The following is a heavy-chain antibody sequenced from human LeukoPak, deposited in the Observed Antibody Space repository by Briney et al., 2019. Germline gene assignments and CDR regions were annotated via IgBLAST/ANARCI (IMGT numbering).Heavy chain of an antibody. CDR2: IVPIFGTA. CDR3: ARGARSSTSGWFDP. D-gene: IGHD2-2*01. Sequence: ASVKVSCKASGGTFSSYAISWVRQAPGLGLEWMGGIVPIFGTANYAQKFQGRVTITADESTSTAYMELSSLRSEDTAVYYCARGARSSTSGWFDPWGQGTLVTVSS. CDR1: GGTFSSYA. V-gene: IGHV1-69*13. J-gene: IGHJ5*02.